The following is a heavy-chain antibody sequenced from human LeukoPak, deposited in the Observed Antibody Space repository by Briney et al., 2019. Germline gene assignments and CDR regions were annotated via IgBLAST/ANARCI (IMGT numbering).Heavy chain of an antibody. CDR3: ASQYDSSGYLVGFDY. V-gene: IGHV4-39*01. CDR2: IYYNGIT. Sequence: SETLSLTCTVSDGSISSGSYYWGRIRQPPGKGLEWIGSIYYNGITYYNPSLKSRVTMSVDTSNNQFALKLSSVTAADTAIYYCASQYDSSGYLVGFDYWGQGTLVTVSS. J-gene: IGHJ4*02. CDR1: DGSISSGSYY. D-gene: IGHD3-22*01.